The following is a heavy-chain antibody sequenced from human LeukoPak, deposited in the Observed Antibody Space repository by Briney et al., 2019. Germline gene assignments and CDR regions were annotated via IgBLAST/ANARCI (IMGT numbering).Heavy chain of an antibody. D-gene: IGHD7-27*01. Sequence: PGGSLRLSCAASGFTFGGYTMHWVRQAPGKGLEWVSLISWDGITYYADSVKGRFTISRDNSKNSLYLQMNSLRVGDTALYYCVTDVWGPHFWGQGALVTVSS. J-gene: IGHJ4*02. CDR3: VTDVWGPHF. V-gene: IGHV3-43*01. CDR1: GFTFGGYT. CDR2: ISWDGIT.